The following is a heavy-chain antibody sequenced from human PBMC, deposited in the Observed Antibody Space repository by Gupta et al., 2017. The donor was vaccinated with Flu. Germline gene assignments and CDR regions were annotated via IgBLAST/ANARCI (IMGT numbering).Heavy chain of an antibody. V-gene: IGHV3-7*01. Sequence: EVQLVESGGDLVPRGGSLRLSCVVSGFTFRDFWMSWVRRAPGKGLEWVASRKQDGSDKRYADPLRGRFTVSRDNAKNSVYLQLYDLKTEDTATYYCARDGNGNTQPFDSWGQGTLVTVSS. J-gene: IGHJ4*02. CDR3: ARDGNGNTQPFDS. D-gene: IGHD1-1*01. CDR2: RKQDGSDK. CDR1: GFTFRDFW.